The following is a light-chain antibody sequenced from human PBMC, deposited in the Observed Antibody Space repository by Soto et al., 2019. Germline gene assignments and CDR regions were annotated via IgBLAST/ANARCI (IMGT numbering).Light chain of an antibody. CDR3: QQYGSSPRT. J-gene: IGKJ1*01. V-gene: IGKV3-20*01. Sequence: EIVLTQSPGTLSFSPGERATLSCRASQNVASSYLAWYQQKPGQAPRLLIYGSSIRGAGIPDRFSGSGSGTDFTLTISRLDPEDFAVYFCQQYGSSPRTFGQGTKVDIK. CDR1: QNVASSY. CDR2: GSS.